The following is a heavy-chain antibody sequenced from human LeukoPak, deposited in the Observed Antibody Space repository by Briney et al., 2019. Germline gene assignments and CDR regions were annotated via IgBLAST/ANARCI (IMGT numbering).Heavy chain of an antibody. D-gene: IGHD6-13*01. Sequence: GRALRLSCVASGFTFSSTGMHGVRQAPGKGLEGVALISFDGSTKYYGDTVKGRFTISRDNSKNTLYLQMNSLRAEDTAVYYCAEDCYSSTCLDFWGQGTLVTVSS. J-gene: IGHJ4*02. CDR1: GFTFSSTG. CDR2: ISFDGSTK. CDR3: AEDCYSSTCLDF. V-gene: IGHV3-30*18.